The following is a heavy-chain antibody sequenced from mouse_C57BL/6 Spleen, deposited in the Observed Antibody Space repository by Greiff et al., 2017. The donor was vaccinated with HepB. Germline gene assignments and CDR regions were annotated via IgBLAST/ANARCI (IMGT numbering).Heavy chain of an antibody. Sequence: QVHVKQSGAELVKPGASVKISCKASGYTFTDYYINWVKQRPGQGLEWIGKIGPGSGSTYYNEKFKGKATLTADKSSSTAYMQLSSLTSEDSAVYFCAIITTVVGFDYWGQGTTLTVSS. CDR1: GYTFTDYY. J-gene: IGHJ2*01. CDR3: AIITTVVGFDY. CDR2: IGPGSGST. D-gene: IGHD1-1*01. V-gene: IGHV1-77*01.